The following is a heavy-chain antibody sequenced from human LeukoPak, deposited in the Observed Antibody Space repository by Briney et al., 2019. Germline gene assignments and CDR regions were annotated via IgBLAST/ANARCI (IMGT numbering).Heavy chain of an antibody. D-gene: IGHD3-3*01. Sequence: SETLSLTCTVSGGSISSSSYYWGWIRQPPGKGLEWIGSIYYSGSTYYNPSLKSRVTISVDTSKNQFSLKLSSVTAADTAVYYCAREPRITIFGVVPCYWGQGTLVTVSS. J-gene: IGHJ4*02. V-gene: IGHV4-39*01. CDR2: IYYSGST. CDR1: GGSISSSSYY. CDR3: AREPRITIFGVVPCY.